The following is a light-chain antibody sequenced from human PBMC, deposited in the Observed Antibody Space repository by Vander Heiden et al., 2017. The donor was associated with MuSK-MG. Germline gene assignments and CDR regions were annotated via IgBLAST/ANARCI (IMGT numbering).Light chain of an antibody. CDR2: AAS. CDR3: QQRSSPYA. Sequence: PGETATLSCRASQSVNNYLDWYQQKPGQAPRLLIYAASNRATGIPARFSGSGSGTDFTLTISSLEPDDFAVYYWQQRSSPYAFGQWTNLEI. V-gene: IGKV3-11*01. CDR1: QSVNNY. J-gene: IGKJ2*01.